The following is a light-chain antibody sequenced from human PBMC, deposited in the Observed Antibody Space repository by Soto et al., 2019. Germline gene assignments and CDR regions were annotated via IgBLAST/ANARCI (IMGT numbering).Light chain of an antibody. CDR3: QHYNTYSGT. CDR1: QSINSW. V-gene: IGKV1-5*03. J-gene: IGKJ3*01. Sequence: DIQMTPSPSTLSASVGDRVTITCRASQSINSWLAWYQQKPGKAPKLLIYRASSLESGVPSRFSGSGSGTEFTLTISSLQHDDFSTYYCQHYNTYSGTFGPGTKVDIK. CDR2: RAS.